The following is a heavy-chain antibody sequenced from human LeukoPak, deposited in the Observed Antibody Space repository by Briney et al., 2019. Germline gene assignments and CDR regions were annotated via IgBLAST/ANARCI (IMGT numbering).Heavy chain of an antibody. CDR3: ARARDYGDISFDY. Sequence: SQTLSLTCAISGDSVSSNSAAWNWIRQSPSRGLEWLGRTYYESKWYNNYAVSVKSRISINPDTSKNQFSLQLNSVTPEDTAVYFCARARDYGDISFDYWGQGTLVTVSS. J-gene: IGHJ4*02. CDR2: TYYESKWYN. D-gene: IGHD4-17*01. CDR1: GDSVSSNSAA. V-gene: IGHV6-1*01.